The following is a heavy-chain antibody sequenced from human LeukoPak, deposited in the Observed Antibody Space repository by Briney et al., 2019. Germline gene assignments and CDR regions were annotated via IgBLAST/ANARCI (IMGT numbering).Heavy chain of an antibody. V-gene: IGHV3-23*01. CDR3: AKGVRDSYGPITMIVVVIDALFDY. J-gene: IGHJ4*02. Sequence: PGGSLRLSCAASGFTFSTYCMSWVRQAPGKGLEWVSAISGSGGSTYYADSVKGRFTISRDNSKNTLYLQVNSLRAEDTAVYYCAKGVRDSYGPITMIVVVIDALFDYWGQGTLVTVSS. CDR2: ISGSGGST. CDR1: GFTFSTYC. D-gene: IGHD3-22*01.